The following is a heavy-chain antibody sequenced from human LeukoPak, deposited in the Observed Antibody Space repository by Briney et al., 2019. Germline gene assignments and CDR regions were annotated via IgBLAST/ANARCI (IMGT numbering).Heavy chain of an antibody. CDR3: ARGVIAARHHMGY. CDR2: VNPNSANT. V-gene: IGHV1-8*03. D-gene: IGHD6-6*01. CDR1: GYTFTSYD. Sequence: ASVKVSCEASGYTFTSYDINRVRQATGQGLEWMGWVNPNSANTGYAQKFQGRVTITRDTSKSTAYMELSSLRSEDTAVYYCARGVIAARHHMGYWGQGTLVTVSS. J-gene: IGHJ4*02.